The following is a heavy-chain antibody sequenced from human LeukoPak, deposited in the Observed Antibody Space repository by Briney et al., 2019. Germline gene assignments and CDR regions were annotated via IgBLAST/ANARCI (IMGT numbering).Heavy chain of an antibody. V-gene: IGHV4-39*07. CDR2: IYYSGST. J-gene: IGHJ4*02. D-gene: IGHD6-19*01. CDR3: ARESSGYSSGWGNDY. CDR1: GGSISSSSYY. Sequence: SETLSLTCTVSGGSISSSSYYWGWIRQPPVKGLEWIGSIYYSGSTYYNPSLKSRVTISVDTSKNQFSLKLSSVTAADTAVYYCARESSGYSSGWGNDYWGQGTLVTVSS.